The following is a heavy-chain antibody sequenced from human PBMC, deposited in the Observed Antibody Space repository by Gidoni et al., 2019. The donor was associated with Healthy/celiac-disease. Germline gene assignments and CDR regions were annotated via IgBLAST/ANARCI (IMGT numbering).Heavy chain of an antibody. CDR3: ARVAGYSYGPTYYFDY. V-gene: IGHV4-34*01. J-gene: IGHJ4*02. CDR2: INQSGST. CDR1: GGAFSGYY. D-gene: IGHD5-18*01. Sequence: QVQLQQWGAGLLKPSETLSLTCAVYGGAFSGYYWSWIRQPPGKGLEWIGEINQSGSTNYHPSLQRRVTISVDTSKNQFSLQLSSVTAADTAVYYCARVAGYSYGPTYYFDYWGQGTLVTVSS.